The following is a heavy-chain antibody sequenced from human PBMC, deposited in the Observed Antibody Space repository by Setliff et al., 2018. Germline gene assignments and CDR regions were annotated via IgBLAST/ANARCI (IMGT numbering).Heavy chain of an antibody. Sequence: ASVKVSCKASGYTFNIYGISWVRQAPGQGLEWMGWISAYKGNTNYAQKFQGRVTMTTDTSTSTAYMELRSLRSDDTAVYYCARAGMGRPWNRGAGDYWGQGTLVTVSS. V-gene: IGHV1-18*01. CDR1: GYTFNIYG. D-gene: IGHD1-26*01. CDR2: ISAYKGNT. CDR3: ARAGMGRPWNRGAGDY. J-gene: IGHJ4*02.